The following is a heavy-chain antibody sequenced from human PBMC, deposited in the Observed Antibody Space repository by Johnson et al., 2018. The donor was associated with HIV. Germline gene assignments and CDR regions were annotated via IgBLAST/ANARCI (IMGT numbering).Heavy chain of an antibody. CDR1: GITFSDYY. J-gene: IGHJ3*02. V-gene: IGHV3-7*01. CDR3: AKSERAAAVPDAFDI. D-gene: IGHD6-13*01. Sequence: VQLVESGGGLVKPGGSLRLSCAASGITFSDYYMSWIRQAPGKGLEWVANIKQDGSEKYYVDSVKGRFTISRDNAKNSLYLQMNSLRAEDPAVYYCAKSERAAAVPDAFDIWGQGTMVTVSS. CDR2: IKQDGSEK.